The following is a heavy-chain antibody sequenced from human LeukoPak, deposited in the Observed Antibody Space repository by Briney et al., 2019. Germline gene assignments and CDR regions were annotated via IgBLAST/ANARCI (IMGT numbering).Heavy chain of an antibody. J-gene: IGHJ4*02. V-gene: IGHV5-51*01. CDR1: GYSFPRYW. Sequence: GESLKISCKGSGYSFPRYWIGWVRQMPGKGLEWMGIIYPGDSDTRYSPSFQGQVTISADKSISTAHLQWSSLKASDTAMYYCARWGRGGIAAAGRPYWGQGTLVTVSS. D-gene: IGHD6-13*01. CDR3: ARWGRGGIAAAGRPY. CDR2: IYPGDSDT.